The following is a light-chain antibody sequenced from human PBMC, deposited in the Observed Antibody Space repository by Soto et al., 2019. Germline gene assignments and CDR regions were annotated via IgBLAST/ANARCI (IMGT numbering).Light chain of an antibody. CDR1: QTVTSSY. CDR3: QQHDSSSLT. V-gene: IGKV3-20*01. Sequence: EIVLAQSPGTLSLSPGERSTLFCRASQTVTSSYLAWYQQKPGQVPRLLIYGASSRATGIPDRFSGSGSGTDFTLTISRLESEDFAVYYCQQHDSSSLTFGGGTKVDIK. J-gene: IGKJ4*01. CDR2: GAS.